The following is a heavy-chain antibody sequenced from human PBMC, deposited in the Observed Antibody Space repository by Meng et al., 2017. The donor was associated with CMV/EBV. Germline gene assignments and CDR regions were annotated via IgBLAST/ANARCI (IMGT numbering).Heavy chain of an antibody. CDR3: ARLGDGYNSGYIDY. CDR1: GGSISSSSYY. Sequence: SETLSLTCTVSGGSISSSSYYWGWIRQPPGKGLEWIGSIYYSGSTYYNPSLKSRVTISVDTSKNQFSLKLSSVTAADTAVYYCARLGDGYNSGYIDYWGQGSLVTVSS. D-gene: IGHD5-24*01. CDR2: IYYSGST. J-gene: IGHJ4*02. V-gene: IGHV4-39*01.